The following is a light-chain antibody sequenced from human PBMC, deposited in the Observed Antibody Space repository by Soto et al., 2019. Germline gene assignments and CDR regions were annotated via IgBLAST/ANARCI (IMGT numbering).Light chain of an antibody. V-gene: IGKV1-39*01. CDR3: QQYYNSPRT. J-gene: IGKJ5*01. Sequence: DIQMSQSPSSLSASVGYRFTITCRASQSISTYLNWYQQKPGKAPKLLIYAASSLQSGVPSRFSGSGSGTEFTLTINSLQAEDCAVYYCQQYYNSPRTFGQGTRLEI. CDR2: AAS. CDR1: QSISTY.